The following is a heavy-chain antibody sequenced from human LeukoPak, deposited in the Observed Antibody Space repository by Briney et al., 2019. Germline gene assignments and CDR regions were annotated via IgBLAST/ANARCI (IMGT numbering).Heavy chain of an antibody. J-gene: IGHJ4*02. D-gene: IGHD1-26*01. V-gene: IGHV3-74*01. CDR1: RFTFSSYW. CDR3: ARDPVEWELLLDC. CDR2: ISSDGTNT. Sequence: GGSLRLSCAASRFTFSSYWMHWVRQAPGEGLVWVSRISSDGTNTNYADSVKGRFTISRDNAKNTLYVQMNSLRAEDTAVYYCARDPVEWELLLDCWGQGTLVTVSS.